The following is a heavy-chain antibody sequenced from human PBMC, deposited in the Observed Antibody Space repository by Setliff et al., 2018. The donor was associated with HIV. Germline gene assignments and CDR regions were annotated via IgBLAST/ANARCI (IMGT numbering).Heavy chain of an antibody. J-gene: IGHJ3*01. CDR3: ARGQASNDYGVSF. D-gene: IGHD4-17*01. CDR2: IIPILGIA. CDR1: GYAFTSQF. V-gene: IGHV1-69*02. Sequence: GASVKVSCKASGYAFTSQFMHWVRQAPGQGLEWMGRIIPILGIANYAQKFQGRVTITADKSTSTAYMELSSLRSEDTAVYYCARGQASNDYGVSFRGQGTMVTVSS.